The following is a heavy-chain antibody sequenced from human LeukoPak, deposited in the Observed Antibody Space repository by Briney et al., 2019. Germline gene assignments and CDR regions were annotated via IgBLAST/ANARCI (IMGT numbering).Heavy chain of an antibody. CDR1: GGSIITSSYY. Sequence: PSETLSLTCSVSGGSIITSSYYWGWIRQPPGKGLEWIGSIYYGGSTYYKPSLKSRVTMSVDTSKNQFSLKLSSVTATDTAVYYCARYEYASGHFDYWGQGSLVTVSS. V-gene: IGHV4-39*01. CDR3: ARYEYASGHFDY. J-gene: IGHJ4*02. D-gene: IGHD3-10*01. CDR2: IYYGGST.